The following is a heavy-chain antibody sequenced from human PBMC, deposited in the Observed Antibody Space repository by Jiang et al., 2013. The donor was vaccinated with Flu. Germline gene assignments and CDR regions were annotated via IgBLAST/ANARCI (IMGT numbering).Heavy chain of an antibody. CDR2: VHPYDSDA. CDR1: GYSFISYW. J-gene: IGHJ4*02. Sequence: GAEVKKPGESLKISCKGSGYSFISYWIGWVRQMPGKGLEWMGIVHPYDSDARYSPSFRGQVTISVDKSISTAYLQLNSLKASDTATYFCAREAVAGMYYFDLWGQGTLVTVSS. CDR3: AREAVAGMYYFDL. D-gene: IGHD6-19*01. V-gene: IGHV5-51*01.